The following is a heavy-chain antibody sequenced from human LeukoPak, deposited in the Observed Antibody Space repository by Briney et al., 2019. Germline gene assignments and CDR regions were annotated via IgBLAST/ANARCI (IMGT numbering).Heavy chain of an antibody. Sequence: ASVKVSCKASGYTFTGYYMHWVRQSPGQGLEWMGWINPNSGGTNYAQKFQGRVTMTRDTSTSTVYMELSSLRSEDTAVYYCARQVTSGIAAAGTGPNAFDIWGQGTMVTVSS. D-gene: IGHD6-13*01. CDR2: INPNSGGT. J-gene: IGHJ3*02. CDR1: GYTFTGYY. CDR3: ARQVTSGIAAAGTGPNAFDI. V-gene: IGHV1-2*02.